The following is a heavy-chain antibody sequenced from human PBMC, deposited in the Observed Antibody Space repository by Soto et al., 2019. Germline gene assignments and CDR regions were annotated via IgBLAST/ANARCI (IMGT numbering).Heavy chain of an antibody. CDR3: GTDIGVVITSFDY. D-gene: IGHD3-22*01. J-gene: IGHJ4*02. Sequence: PGGSLRLSCAASGFTFSSYGMHWVRQAPGKGLEWVAFMSYDGNNKYYIDSVKGRFTISRDNSKNTLYLQMNSLRAEDTAVYYYGTDIGVVITSFDYWGQGTLVTVSS. V-gene: IGHV3-30*03. CDR1: GFTFSSYG. CDR2: MSYDGNNK.